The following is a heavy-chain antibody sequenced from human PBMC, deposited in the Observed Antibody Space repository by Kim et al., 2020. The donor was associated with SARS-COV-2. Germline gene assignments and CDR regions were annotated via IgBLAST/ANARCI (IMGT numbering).Heavy chain of an antibody. V-gene: IGHV3-23*01. CDR3: TKTGTGTWGFDY. Sequence: YYADSVKGRFISSRDNSKNTLYLQMYNLGVEDTAVYYCTKTGTGTWGFDYWGQGTLVTVSS. D-gene: IGHD1-7*01. J-gene: IGHJ4*02.